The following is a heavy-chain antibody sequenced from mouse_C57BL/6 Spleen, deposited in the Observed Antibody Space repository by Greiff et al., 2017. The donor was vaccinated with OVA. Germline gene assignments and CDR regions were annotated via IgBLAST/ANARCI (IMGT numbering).Heavy chain of an antibody. J-gene: IGHJ1*03. Sequence: EVKLEESGEGLVKPGGSLKLSCAASGFTFSSYAMSWVRQTPEKRLEWVAYISSGGDYIYYADTVKGRFTISRDNARNTLYLQMSSLKSEDTAMYYCTRDQEVVPYWYFDVWGTGTTVTVSS. CDR3: TRDQEVVPYWYFDV. CDR2: ISSGGDYI. D-gene: IGHD1-1*01. CDR1: GFTFSSYA. V-gene: IGHV5-9-1*02.